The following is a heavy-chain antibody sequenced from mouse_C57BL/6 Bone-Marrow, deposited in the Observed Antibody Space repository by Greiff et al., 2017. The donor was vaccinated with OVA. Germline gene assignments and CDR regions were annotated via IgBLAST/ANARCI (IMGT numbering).Heavy chain of an antibody. CDR2: INPSNSST. Sequence: QVQLQQPGAELVKPGASVKLSCKASGYTFTSYWMHWVQQRPGQGLEWIGNINPSNSSTNYNDTFKSQATLTVEKSSSKAYMQLISLISEEYAVYYCSRLWPYSNLFFDDWGQGTTLTVSS. CDR3: SRLWPYSNLFFDD. V-gene: IGHV1-53*01. J-gene: IGHJ2*01. D-gene: IGHD2-5*01. CDR1: GYTFTSYW.